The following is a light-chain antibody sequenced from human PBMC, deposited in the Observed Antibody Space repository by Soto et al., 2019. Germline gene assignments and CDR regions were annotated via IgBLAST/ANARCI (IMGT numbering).Light chain of an antibody. V-gene: IGKV3-15*01. CDR3: QQYTGPPTT. CDR1: QSLRSS. CDR2: GAS. J-gene: IGKJ5*01. Sequence: VMTQSPATLSVSPGERATLSFRASQSLRSSLAWYQQKPGQAPRLLIYGASTRATGIPARFSGSGSGTDFTLTITRLEPEDSAVYFCQQYTGPPTTFGQGTRLEIK.